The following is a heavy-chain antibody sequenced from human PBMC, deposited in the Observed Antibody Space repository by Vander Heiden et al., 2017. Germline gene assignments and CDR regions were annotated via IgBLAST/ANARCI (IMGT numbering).Heavy chain of an antibody. V-gene: IGHV5-51*01. D-gene: IGHD1-1*01. J-gene: IGHJ4*02. CDR2: IYPGDSNP. Sequence: EVQLVQSGGEVKKHGESLKLSCKGSGYSFSHYWIGWVRQVPGKGLEWMGIIYPGDSNPIYGPSFQGQVTISVDKSINTAYLQWSSLKASDTAIYYCGRPFAGSSDNFHYWGQGTLVTVSS. CDR3: GRPFAGSSDNFHY. CDR1: GYSFSHYW.